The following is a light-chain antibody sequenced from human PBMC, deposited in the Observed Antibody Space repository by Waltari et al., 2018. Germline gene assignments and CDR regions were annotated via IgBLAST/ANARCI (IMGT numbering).Light chain of an antibody. J-gene: IGLJ3*02. CDR3: CSYAGSSTYV. CDR1: SSAVGSYKL. CDR2: EGS. V-gene: IGLV2-23*01. Sequence: QSALPQPASVSGSPGQSIPISCTGTSSAVGSYKLVSWYQQHPGKAPKLMIYEGSKRPSGVSNRFSGSKSGNTASLTISGLQAEDEADYYCCSYAGSSTYVFGGGTKLTVL.